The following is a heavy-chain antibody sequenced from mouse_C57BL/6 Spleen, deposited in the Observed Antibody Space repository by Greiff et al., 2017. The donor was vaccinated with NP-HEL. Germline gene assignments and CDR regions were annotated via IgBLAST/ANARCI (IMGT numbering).Heavy chain of an antibody. CDR3: ARWPVYSNYGEDWYFDV. Sequence: EVQGVESGPELVKPGASVKMSCKASGYTFTDYNMHWVKQSHGKSLEWIGYINPNNGGTSYNQKFKGKATLTVNKSSSTAYMELRSLTSEDSAVYYCARWPVYSNYGEDWYFDVWGTGTTVTVSS. CDR1: GYTFTDYN. J-gene: IGHJ1*03. D-gene: IGHD2-5*01. CDR2: INPNNGGT. V-gene: IGHV1-22*01.